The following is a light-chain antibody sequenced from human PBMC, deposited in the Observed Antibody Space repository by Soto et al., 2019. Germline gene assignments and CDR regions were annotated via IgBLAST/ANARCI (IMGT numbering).Light chain of an antibody. V-gene: IGKV3-15*01. CDR2: GAS. CDR1: QSVSSN. Sequence: ETVMTQSPATLSVSPGERATLSGRASQSVSSNLAWYQQQPGQAPRLLMHGASTRAAGIPARFSGSGAGTVFTLTISSLQSEDFAVYYCHQYNNLPYTFGQGTKLEIK. CDR3: HQYNNLPYT. J-gene: IGKJ2*01.